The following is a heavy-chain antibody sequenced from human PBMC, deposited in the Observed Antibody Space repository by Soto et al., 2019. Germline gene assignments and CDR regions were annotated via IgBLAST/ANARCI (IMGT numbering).Heavy chain of an antibody. CDR1: GGSISSSYW. Sequence: QVQLQESGPGLVKPSGTLSLTCAVSGGSISSSYWWSWVRQPPGKGRDWIGEIYHSGSTNYSPSLTRRVTISVNTFKIHFSLKLSSVAAAYSAVYYCSRVLSTYLYFDLCGRGTLVTVSS. J-gene: IGHJ2*01. CDR3: SRVLSTYLYFDL. CDR2: IYHSGST. V-gene: IGHV4-4*02.